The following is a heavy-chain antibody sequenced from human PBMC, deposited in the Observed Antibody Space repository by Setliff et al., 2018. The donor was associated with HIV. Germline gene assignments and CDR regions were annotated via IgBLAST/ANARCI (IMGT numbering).Heavy chain of an antibody. J-gene: IGHJ4*01. Sequence: SETLSLTCTVSGGSIRSEGYYWSWIRQPAGKGLEWIGHIYTSGSTNYNPSLKSRVTISADTSKNQFSLKLSSVTAADTAIYYCAALAAAHPFDYWGQGTLVTVSS. D-gene: IGHD6-13*01. V-gene: IGHV4-61*09. CDR3: AALAAAHPFDY. CDR1: GGSIRSEGYY. CDR2: IYTSGST.